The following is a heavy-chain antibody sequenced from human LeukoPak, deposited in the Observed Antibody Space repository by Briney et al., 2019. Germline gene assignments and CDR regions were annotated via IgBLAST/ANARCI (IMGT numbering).Heavy chain of an antibody. CDR1: GFTFSSYA. CDR3: AKDSKLRYFDWLFLFDY. J-gene: IGHJ4*02. CDR2: ISGSGGST. D-gene: IGHD3-9*01. Sequence: GGSLRLSCAASGFTFSSYAMSWVRQAPGKGLEWVSAISGSGGSTYYADSVKGRFTISRDNSKNTLYPQMNSLRAEDTAVYYCAKDSKLRYFDWLFLFDYWGQGTLVTVSS. V-gene: IGHV3-23*01.